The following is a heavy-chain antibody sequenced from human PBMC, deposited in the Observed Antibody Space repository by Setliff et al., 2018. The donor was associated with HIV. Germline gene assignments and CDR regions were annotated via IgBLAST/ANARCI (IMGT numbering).Heavy chain of an antibody. V-gene: IGHV1-69*13. D-gene: IGHD6-25*01. CDR2: VIPLLSTT. J-gene: IGHJ5*02. CDR1: GGTLSNYG. Sequence: ASVKVSCKVSGGTLSNYGITWVRQAPGQGLEWMGEVIPLLSTTNYGQKFQGRLTITADESTKTVYMELSSLTSEDTAVYYCARGEQRLLQMGYYLDTWGQGTLVTVSS. CDR3: ARGEQRLLQMGYYLDT.